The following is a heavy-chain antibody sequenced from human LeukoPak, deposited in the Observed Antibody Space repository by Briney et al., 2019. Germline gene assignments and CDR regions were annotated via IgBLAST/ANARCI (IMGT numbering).Heavy chain of an antibody. J-gene: IGHJ4*02. Sequence: SETLSLTCTVSGGSISSYYWSWIRQPPGKGLEWIGYISYSGSTNFNPSLKSRVTISVDTSKNQFSLRLTSVTAADTAVYFCARVTGTTPFDYWGQGTLVSVSS. CDR3: ARVTGTTPFDY. CDR1: GGSISSYY. D-gene: IGHD1-1*01. CDR2: ISYSGST. V-gene: IGHV4-59*12.